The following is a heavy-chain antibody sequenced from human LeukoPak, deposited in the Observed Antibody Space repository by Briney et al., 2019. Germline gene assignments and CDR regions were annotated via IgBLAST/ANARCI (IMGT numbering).Heavy chain of an antibody. V-gene: IGHV4-39*07. CDR1: GGSISSSSYY. Sequence: PSETLSLTCTVSGGSISSSSYYWGWIRQPPGKGLEWIGEINHSGSTNYNPSLKSRVTISVDTSKNQFSLKLSSVTAADTAVCYCARGVLLDPWGQGTLVTVSS. J-gene: IGHJ5*02. CDR2: INHSGST. D-gene: IGHD2-15*01. CDR3: ARGVLLDP.